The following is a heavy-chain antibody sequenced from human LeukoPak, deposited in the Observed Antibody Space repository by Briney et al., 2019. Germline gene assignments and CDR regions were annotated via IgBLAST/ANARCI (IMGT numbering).Heavy chain of an antibody. Sequence: GGSLRLSCAASGFTFSPYAMSWVRQAPGKGLEWVSVISGSGSDTYYAVSVMGRFTISRDNAKNSLYLQMNSLRAEDTAVYYCARDPLGYCSGGSCYAYYFDYWGQGTLVTVSS. J-gene: IGHJ4*02. CDR3: ARDPLGYCSGGSCYAYYFDY. CDR1: GFTFSPYA. D-gene: IGHD2-15*01. CDR2: ISGSGSDT. V-gene: IGHV3-23*01.